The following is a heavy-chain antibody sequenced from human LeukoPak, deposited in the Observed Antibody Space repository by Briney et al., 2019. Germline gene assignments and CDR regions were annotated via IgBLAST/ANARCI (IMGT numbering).Heavy chain of an antibody. CDR3: ARDQGYCRGGSCYGDWFDP. CDR1: GYSISSGYY. V-gene: IGHV4-38-2*02. J-gene: IGHJ5*02. D-gene: IGHD2-15*01. Sequence: SETLSLTCTVSGYSISSGYYWGWIRQPPGKGLEWIGSIYHSGSTYYNPSLKSRVTISVDTSKNQFSLKLSSVTAVDTAVYYCARDQGYCRGGSCYGDWFDPWGQGTLVTVSS. CDR2: IYHSGST.